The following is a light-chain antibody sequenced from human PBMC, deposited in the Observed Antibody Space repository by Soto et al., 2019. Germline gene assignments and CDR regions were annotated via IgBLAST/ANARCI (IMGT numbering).Light chain of an antibody. V-gene: IGLV2-23*01. CDR2: EGS. Sequence: QSALTQPASVSGSPGQSITISCTGTSSDVGSYNLVSWYQQHPGKAPKLMIYEGSKRPSGVSNRFSGSKSGNTASLTISGRQAEDEADYYCCSYAGSSTVVFGGGTQLTVL. J-gene: IGLJ2*01. CDR3: CSYAGSSTVV. CDR1: SSDVGSYNL.